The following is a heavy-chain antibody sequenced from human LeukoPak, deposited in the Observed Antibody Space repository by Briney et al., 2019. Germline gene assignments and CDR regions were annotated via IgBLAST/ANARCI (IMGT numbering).Heavy chain of an antibody. Sequence: ASVKVSCKASGGTFSSYAISWVRQAPGQGLEWMGRIIPILGIANYAQKFQGRVTITADKSTSTAYMELSSLRSDDTAVYYCARDGIGQQLVLDYWGQGTLVTVSS. V-gene: IGHV1-69*04. CDR3: ARDGIGQQLVLDY. J-gene: IGHJ4*02. CDR2: IIPILGIA. D-gene: IGHD6-13*01. CDR1: GGTFSSYA.